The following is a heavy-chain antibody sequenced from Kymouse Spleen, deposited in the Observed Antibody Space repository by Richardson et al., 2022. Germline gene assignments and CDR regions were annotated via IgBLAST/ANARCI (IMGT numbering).Heavy chain of an antibody. J-gene: IGHJ6*02. D-gene: IGHD3-9*01. CDR3: ARGPYYDILTGYSPLNYYGMDV. Sequence: QVQLQQWGAGLLKPSETLSLTCAVYGGSFSGYYWSWIRQPPGKGLEWIGEINHSGSTNYNPSLKSRVTISVDTSKNQFSLKLSSVTAADTAVYYCARGPYYDILTGYSPLNYYGMDVWGQGTTVTVSS. V-gene: IGHV4-34*01. CDR1: GGSFSGYY. CDR2: INHSGST.